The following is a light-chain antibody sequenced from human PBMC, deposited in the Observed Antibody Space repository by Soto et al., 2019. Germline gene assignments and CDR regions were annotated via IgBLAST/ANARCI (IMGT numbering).Light chain of an antibody. Sequence: EIVMTPSPATLSVSPGEGATLSCRASTSVSSTLAWYQQNPGQAPRLLIYGASTRATGIPARFSGSGSGTEFTLTISSLHSEDVAVYYCQQYNNWWTFGQGTKVDIK. CDR3: QQYNNWWT. J-gene: IGKJ1*01. CDR2: GAS. CDR1: TSVSST. V-gene: IGKV3-15*01.